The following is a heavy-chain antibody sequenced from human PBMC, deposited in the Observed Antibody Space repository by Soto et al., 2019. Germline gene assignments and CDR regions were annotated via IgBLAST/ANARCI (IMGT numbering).Heavy chain of an antibody. CDR2: SDLHDGVK. CDR1: GYTLSELS. V-gene: IGHV1-24*01. D-gene: IGHD3-22*01. J-gene: IGHJ4*02. Sequence: SVKVSCKVSGYTLSELSMYWVGQALGRGLEWMGGSDLHDGVKIYPQKFPGRVTMTDDTSTDTAYMDLSILGSEDTAVYCCATGTNKYYYDSSGYLAHWGQGTLVTV. CDR3: ATGTNKYYYDSSGYLAH.